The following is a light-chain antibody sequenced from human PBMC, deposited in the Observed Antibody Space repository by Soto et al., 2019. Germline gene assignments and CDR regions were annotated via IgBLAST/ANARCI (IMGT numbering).Light chain of an antibody. Sequence: DIQMTQSPSSVSASIGDRVIITCRASQDIGTWLAWYQQKPGQVPNLLMYPASSLHSGVPSRFSGSGSGTEFTLTISSLQPEDFATSYCQQANSFPPWTFGQGTKVDNK. CDR2: PAS. CDR3: QQANSFPPWT. CDR1: QDIGTW. V-gene: IGKV1-12*01. J-gene: IGKJ1*01.